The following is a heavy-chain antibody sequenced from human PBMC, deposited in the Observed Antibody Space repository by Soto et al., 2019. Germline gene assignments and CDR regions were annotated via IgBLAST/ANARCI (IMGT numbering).Heavy chain of an antibody. CDR3: VRDGTKTLRYWFDP. D-gene: IGHD1-1*01. CDR1: GGSISSGGYF. J-gene: IGHJ5*02. Sequence: SETLSLTCTVSGGSISSGGYFWSLMRQHPGKGLEWIGYIYYGGSTSYNPSLRSRVTTSVDTSKNQFSLKLSSVTAADTAVDYCVRDGTKTLRYWFDPWCQG. CDR2: IYYGGST. V-gene: IGHV4-31*03.